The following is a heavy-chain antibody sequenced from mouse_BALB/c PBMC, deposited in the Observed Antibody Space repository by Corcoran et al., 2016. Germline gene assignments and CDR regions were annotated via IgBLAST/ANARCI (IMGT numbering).Heavy chain of an antibody. CDR3: ARIYYDYDLFAY. V-gene: IGHV8-8*01. Sequence: QVTLKESCPGILQPSQTLSLTCSFSGFSLSTSGMSVGWIRQPSGKGLEWLAHIWWNDDKYYNPALKSRLTISKDTSNNQVFLKIASVVTADTATYYCARIYYDYDLFAYWGQGTLVTVSA. J-gene: IGHJ3*01. D-gene: IGHD2-4*01. CDR2: IWWNDDK. CDR1: GFSLSTSGMS.